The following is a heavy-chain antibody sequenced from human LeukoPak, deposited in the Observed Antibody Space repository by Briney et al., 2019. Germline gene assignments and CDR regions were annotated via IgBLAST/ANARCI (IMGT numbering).Heavy chain of an antibody. J-gene: IGHJ4*02. CDR3: VKSGGRDGGN. CDR2: IISSSSDT. Sequence: GGSLRLSCAASGFTFTDWYMRWIRQTPGKGLQWLSYIISSSSDTAYAESVRGRLTISRDNAKKTVYLQMNSLRAEDKAIYYCVKSGGRDGGNWGQGTLVTVSS. D-gene: IGHD5-12*01. CDR1: GFTFTDWY. V-gene: IGHV3-11*06.